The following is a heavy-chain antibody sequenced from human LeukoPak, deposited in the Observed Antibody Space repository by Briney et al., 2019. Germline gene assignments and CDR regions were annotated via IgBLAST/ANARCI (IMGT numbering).Heavy chain of an antibody. Sequence: SETLSLTCTVSGGSITSRSYYWGWIRQPPGKGLEWIANIYYSGSTYYNPSLKSRVTISVDTSKNQFSLKVNSVTAADTAVYYCARDLHIVVVPAAGNGLDVWGQGTTVTVFS. J-gene: IGHJ6*02. V-gene: IGHV4-39*02. CDR3: ARDLHIVVVPAAGNGLDV. CDR2: IYYSGST. D-gene: IGHD2-2*01. CDR1: GGSITSRSYY.